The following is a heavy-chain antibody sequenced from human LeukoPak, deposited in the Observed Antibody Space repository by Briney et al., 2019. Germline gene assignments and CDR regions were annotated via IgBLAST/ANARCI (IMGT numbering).Heavy chain of an antibody. CDR1: GFAFSTYA. Sequence: PGRSLRLSCAASGFAFSTYAMHWVRQAPGKGLEWLAFMSYDGGGKYYAESVKGRFTISRDNSKNTLYLQMNSLRADDTAVYYCARDRPNSYQPGGYWGQGTLVTVSS. CDR3: ARDRPNSYQPGGY. CDR2: MSYDGGGK. J-gene: IGHJ4*02. V-gene: IGHV3-30*04. D-gene: IGHD2-2*01.